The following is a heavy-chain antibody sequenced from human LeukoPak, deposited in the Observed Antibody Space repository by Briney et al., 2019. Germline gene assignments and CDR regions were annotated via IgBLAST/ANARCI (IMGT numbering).Heavy chain of an antibody. CDR1: GGSFSGYY. CDR3: ARVYDYVWGSYRQHYYFDY. D-gene: IGHD3-16*02. V-gene: IGHV4-34*01. CDR2: INHSGST. Sequence: SETLSLTCAVYGGSFSGYYWSWIRQPPGKGLEWIGEINHSGSTNYNPSLKSRVTISVDTSKNQFSLKLSSVTAADTAVYYCARVYDYVWGSYRQHYYFDYWGQGTLVTVSS. J-gene: IGHJ4*02.